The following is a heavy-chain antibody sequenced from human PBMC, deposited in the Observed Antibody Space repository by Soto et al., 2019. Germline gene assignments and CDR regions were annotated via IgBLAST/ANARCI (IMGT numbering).Heavy chain of an antibody. V-gene: IGHV1-69*01. CDR3: ASGYYGSGKAWYYYYGMDV. D-gene: IGHD3-10*01. J-gene: IGHJ6*02. CDR1: VGTFSSYA. Sequence: QVQLVQSGAEVKKPGSSVKVSCKASVGTFSSYAISWVRQAPGQGLEWLGGIIPIFGKANYAEKFQGRVMITADEYTSTVYMEGSHLGTEDTAVYYCASGYYGSGKAWYYYYGMDVWCQGTTVTVSS. CDR2: IIPIFGKA.